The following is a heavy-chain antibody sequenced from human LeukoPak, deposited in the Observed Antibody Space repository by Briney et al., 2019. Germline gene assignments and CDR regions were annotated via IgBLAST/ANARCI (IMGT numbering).Heavy chain of an antibody. Sequence: SETLSLTCTVSGGSISSSSYYWGWIRQPPGKGLEWIGSIYYSGSTYYNPSLKSRVTISVDTSKNQFSLKLSPVTAADTAVYYCARLGGGWFDPWGQGTLVTVSS. J-gene: IGHJ5*02. V-gene: IGHV4-39*01. CDR1: GGSISSSSYY. CDR2: IYYSGST. D-gene: IGHD3-10*01. CDR3: ARLGGGWFDP.